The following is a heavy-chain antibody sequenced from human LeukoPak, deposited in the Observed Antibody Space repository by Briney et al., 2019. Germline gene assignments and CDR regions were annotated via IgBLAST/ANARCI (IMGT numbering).Heavy chain of an antibody. CDR2: INPNSGGT. V-gene: IGHV1-2*04. Sequence: EASVKVSCKASGYTFTGYYMHWVRQAPGQGLKWMGWINPNSGGTNYAQKFQGWVTMTRDTSISTAYMELSRLRSDDTAVYYCARERIAAAVLDAFDIWGQGTMVTVSS. CDR1: GYTFTGYY. CDR3: ARERIAAAVLDAFDI. D-gene: IGHD6-13*01. J-gene: IGHJ3*02.